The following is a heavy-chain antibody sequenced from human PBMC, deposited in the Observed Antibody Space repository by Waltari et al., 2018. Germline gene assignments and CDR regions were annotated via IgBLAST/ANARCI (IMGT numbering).Heavy chain of an antibody. CDR1: GFTFSSYS. CDR3: ASQGEWFGHYYYYYMDV. CDR2: ISISSSTI. V-gene: IGHV3-48*04. D-gene: IGHD3-3*01. Sequence: EVQLVESGGGLVQPGGSLRLSCAASGFTFSSYSMNWVRQAPGKGLEWVSYISISSSTIYYADSVKVRFTISRDNAKNALYLQMNSLRAEDTAVYYCASQGEWFGHYYYYYMDVWGKGTTVTVSS. J-gene: IGHJ6*03.